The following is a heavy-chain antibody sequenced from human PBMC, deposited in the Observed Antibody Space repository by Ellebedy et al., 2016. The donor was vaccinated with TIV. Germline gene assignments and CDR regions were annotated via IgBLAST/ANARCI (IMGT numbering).Heavy chain of an antibody. D-gene: IGHD6-19*01. CDR2: ITPIFGTA. CDR1: GGSFSTYA. CDR3: ARGLIGSGYGMDV. V-gene: IGHV1-69*13. Sequence: ASVKVSCXASGGSFSTYAINWVRQAPGQGLEWMGGITPIFGTANHAQKFQGRVTITADESTSTAYMELSSLRSDDTAVYYCARGLIGSGYGMDVWGQGTTVTVSS. J-gene: IGHJ6*02.